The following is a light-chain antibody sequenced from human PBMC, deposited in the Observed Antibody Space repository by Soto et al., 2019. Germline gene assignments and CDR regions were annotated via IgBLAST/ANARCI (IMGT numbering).Light chain of an antibody. J-gene: IGKJ4*01. CDR3: QQYNGYRHA. V-gene: IGKV1-5*03. CDR1: QTISSW. CDR2: KAS. Sequence: DIQMTQSPSTLSGSVGDRVTITCRASQTISSWLAWYQQKPGKAPKLLIYKASTLKSGVPSRFSGSGSGTEFTLTISSLQPDDFAIYYCQQYNGYRHAFGGGTKVDIK.